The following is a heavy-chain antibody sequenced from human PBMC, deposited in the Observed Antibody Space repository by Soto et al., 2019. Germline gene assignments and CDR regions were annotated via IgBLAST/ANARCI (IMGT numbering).Heavy chain of an antibody. Sequence: ELQLLESGGGLVQPGGSLRLSCAASGFTFSSFAMSWVRQAPGKGLEWVSTNSGSGGSTYYADSVKGRFTISRDNSKNTLYLHMNSLRAEDTAVYYCAKASVVTANWDYYFDYWGQGILVTVSS. V-gene: IGHV3-23*01. J-gene: IGHJ4*02. D-gene: IGHD2-21*02. CDR3: AKASVVTANWDYYFDY. CDR1: GFTFSSFA. CDR2: NSGSGGST.